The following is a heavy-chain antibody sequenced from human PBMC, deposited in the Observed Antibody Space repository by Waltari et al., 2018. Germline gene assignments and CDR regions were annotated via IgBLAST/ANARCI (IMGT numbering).Heavy chain of an antibody. Sequence: EVKLLESGGGLVQPGGSLRRSCAASGFTFSRYAMSWVRQAPGKGLEWVSAISGSGGSTYYADSVKGRFTISRDNSKNTLYLQMNSLRAEDTAVYYCAVRWFSTTSWGQGTLVTVSS. J-gene: IGHJ4*02. CDR1: GFTFSRYA. CDR2: ISGSGGST. CDR3: AVRWFSTTS. D-gene: IGHD4-17*01. V-gene: IGHV3-23*01.